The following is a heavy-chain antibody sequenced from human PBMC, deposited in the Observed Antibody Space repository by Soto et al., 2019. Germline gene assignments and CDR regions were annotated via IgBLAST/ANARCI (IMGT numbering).Heavy chain of an antibody. D-gene: IGHD2-21*02. CDR3: ARGGRNCGGDCYSRRHDAFDI. CDR2: IGTAGDP. Sequence: GSLRLSCAASGFTFSSYDMHWVRQATGKGLEWGSAIGTAGDPYYPGSVKGRFTISRENAKNSLYLQMNSLRAGDTAVYYCARGGRNCGGDCYSRRHDAFDIWGQGTMVTVSS. J-gene: IGHJ3*02. V-gene: IGHV3-13*05. CDR1: GFTFSSYD.